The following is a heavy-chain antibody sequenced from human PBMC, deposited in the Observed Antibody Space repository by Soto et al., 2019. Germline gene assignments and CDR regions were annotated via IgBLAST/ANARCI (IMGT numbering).Heavy chain of an antibody. CDR2: INPNSGGT. V-gene: IGHV1-2*04. CDR3: AKSPGGVVTAMYYFDY. J-gene: IGHJ4*02. Sequence: ASVKVSCKASGYTFTSYGISWVRQAPGQGLEWMGWINPNSGGTNFAQKFQGWVTMTRDTSISTAYMELSRLRSDDTAVYYCAKSPGGVVTAMYYFDYWGQGTLVTVSS. CDR1: GYTFTSYG. D-gene: IGHD2-21*02.